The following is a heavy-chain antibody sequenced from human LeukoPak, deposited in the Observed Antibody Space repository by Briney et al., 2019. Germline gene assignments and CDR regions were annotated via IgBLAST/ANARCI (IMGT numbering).Heavy chain of an antibody. J-gene: IGHJ4*02. CDR2: IWYDGSNK. CDR3: ARDQYDTWSRRGNFDS. Sequence: GGSLRLSCAASGFTFSSYGTHWVRQAPGKGLEWVAVIWYDGSNKYYADSVKGRFTISRDNSKNTLYLQMNSLRAEDTAVFYCARDQYDTWSRRGNFDSWGQGTLVIVSS. CDR1: GFTFSSYG. D-gene: IGHD3/OR15-3a*01. V-gene: IGHV3-33*01.